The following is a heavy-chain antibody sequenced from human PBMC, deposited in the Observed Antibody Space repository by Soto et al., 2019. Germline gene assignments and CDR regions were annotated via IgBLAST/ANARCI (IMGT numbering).Heavy chain of an antibody. CDR1: GYTFTSYG. CDR3: AIAPDRIPAATAYYYGMDV. Sequence: QVQLVQSGAEVKKPGASVKVSCKASGYTFTSYGISWVRQAPGQGLEWMGWISAYNGNTNYAQKLQGRVTMTTDTPTSTAYMELRSLRSDATAVYYCAIAPDRIPAATAYYYGMDVWGQGTTVTVSS. CDR2: ISAYNGNT. J-gene: IGHJ6*02. V-gene: IGHV1-18*01. D-gene: IGHD2-2*01.